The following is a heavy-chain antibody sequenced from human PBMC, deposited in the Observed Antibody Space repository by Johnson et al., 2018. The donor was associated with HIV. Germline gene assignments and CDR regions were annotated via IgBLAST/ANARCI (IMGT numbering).Heavy chain of an antibody. J-gene: IGHJ3*02. D-gene: IGHD2-21*01. CDR1: GFTFSSYA. CDR2: ISYDGSDK. V-gene: IGHV3-30*04. CDR3: AKGGCGGDCYSPYLFDI. Sequence: MQLVESGGGLVQPGRSLRLSCAASGFTFSSYAMHWVRQAPAKGLEWVAVISYDGSDKYYADSVKGRFTISRDNSKNTLFLQMNSLRAEDTAVYYCAKGGCGGDCYSPYLFDIWGQGTMVTVSS.